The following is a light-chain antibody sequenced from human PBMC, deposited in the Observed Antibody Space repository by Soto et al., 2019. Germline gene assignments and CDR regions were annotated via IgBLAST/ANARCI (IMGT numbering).Light chain of an antibody. CDR1: QSVSSN. CDR2: GAS. CDR3: QQYNNWPRT. J-gene: IGKJ1*01. Sequence: EIVMTQSPATLPVSPGERATPSCRASQSVSSNLAWYQQKPGQAPRLLIYGASTRATGIPGRFSGSGSGTEFTLTISSLQSEDFAVYYCQQYNNWPRTFGQGTKV. V-gene: IGKV3-15*01.